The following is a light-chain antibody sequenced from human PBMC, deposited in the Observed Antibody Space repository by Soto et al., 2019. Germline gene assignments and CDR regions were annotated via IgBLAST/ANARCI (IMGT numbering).Light chain of an antibody. CDR2: EDS. J-gene: IGLJ2*01. Sequence: SYELTQPPSVSVSPGQTARITCSGDALPKKYASWYQQKSGQAPVLVIYEDSKRPSGIPERFSGSSSGTMATLTISGAQVEDEADYYCYSTDSSGNHRVFGGGTKVTVL. V-gene: IGLV3-10*01. CDR1: ALPKKY. CDR3: YSTDSSGNHRV.